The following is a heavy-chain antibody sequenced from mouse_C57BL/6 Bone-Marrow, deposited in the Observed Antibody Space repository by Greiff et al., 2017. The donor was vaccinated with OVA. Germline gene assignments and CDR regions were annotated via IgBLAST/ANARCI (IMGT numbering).Heavy chain of an antibody. CDR1: GFSLTSYG. V-gene: IGHV2-4*01. D-gene: IGHD2-5*01. J-gene: IGHJ4*01. CDR3: AKTASCYSKDGAMDY. Sequence: VQLQQSGPGLVQPSQSLSITCTASGFSLTSYGVHWVRQPPGKGLEWLGVIWSGGSTDYNAAFISRLGISKDNSKSQVFFKMNSRQADDTAIYYCAKTASCYSKDGAMDYWGQGTSVTVSS. CDR2: IWSGGST.